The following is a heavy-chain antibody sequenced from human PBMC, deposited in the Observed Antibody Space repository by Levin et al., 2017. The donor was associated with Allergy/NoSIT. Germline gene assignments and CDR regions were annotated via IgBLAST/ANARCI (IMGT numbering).Heavy chain of an antibody. CDR2: INNSGTTR. CDR1: GFNFRVYA. D-gene: IGHD2-8*01. CDR3: ANDGVLSSTDPDDV. V-gene: IGHV3-23*05. Sequence: GGSLRLSCAATGFNFRVYAMTWVREAPGGGLEWVSAINNSGTTRYYSDSVRGRFSISRDNSKNTLYLEMNSLTVEDTAIYYCANDGVLSSTDPDDVWGLGPMVTVSS. J-gene: IGHJ3*01.